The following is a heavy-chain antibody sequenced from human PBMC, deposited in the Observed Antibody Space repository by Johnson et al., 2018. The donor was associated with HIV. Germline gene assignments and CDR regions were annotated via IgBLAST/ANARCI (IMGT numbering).Heavy chain of an antibody. CDR3: TTEAYSSSSAAFDI. Sequence: VQLVESGGGVVQPGGSLRLSCSASRFTFSYYGMHWIRQAPGKGLEWVGRIKSKTDGGTTDYAAPVKGRFTISRDDSKNTLYLQMNSLKTEDTAVYYCTTEAYSSSSAAFDIWGQGTMVTVSS. CDR1: RFTFSYYG. D-gene: IGHD6-6*01. CDR2: IKSKTDGGTT. V-gene: IGHV3-15*01. J-gene: IGHJ3*02.